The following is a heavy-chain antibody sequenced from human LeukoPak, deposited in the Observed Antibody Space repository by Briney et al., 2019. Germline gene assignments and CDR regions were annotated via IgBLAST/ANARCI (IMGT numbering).Heavy chain of an antibody. CDR2: ISPTGSTM. V-gene: IGHV3-11*04. D-gene: IGHD2-15*01. CDR1: GFTFSYFW. Sequence: GGSLRLSCATSGFTFSYFWMSWVRQAPGKGLEWVGYISPTGSTMFYAGSVKGRFTISRDNADNSLYLQMKSLRVEDTAMYYCVRGGWRIIETGGDSWGQGTLVTVSS. CDR3: VRGGWRIIETGGDS. J-gene: IGHJ4*02.